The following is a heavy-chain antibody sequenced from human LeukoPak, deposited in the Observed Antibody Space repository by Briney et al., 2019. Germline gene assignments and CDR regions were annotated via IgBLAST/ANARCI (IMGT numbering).Heavy chain of an antibody. V-gene: IGHV1-8*01. CDR3: ARGLRVTYCSSPSCKSGAY. J-gene: IGHJ4*02. D-gene: IGHD2-2*01. CDR1: GYTFTSYD. Sequence: ASVKVSCKASGYTFTSYDINWVRQATGQGLEWMGWMNPNSGNTGYAQKFQGRVTMTRNTSISTAYMELSSLRSEDTAVYYCARGLRVTYCSSPSCKSGAYWGQGTLVTVSS. CDR2: MNPNSGNT.